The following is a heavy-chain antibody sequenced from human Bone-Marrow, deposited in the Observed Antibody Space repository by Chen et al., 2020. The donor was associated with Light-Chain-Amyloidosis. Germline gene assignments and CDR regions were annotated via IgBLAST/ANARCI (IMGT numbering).Heavy chain of an antibody. CDR2: ISADADTK. Sequence: QVQLVESGGCVLQPGSAVRLSCVASASGFGCYGIHWFRRAPGKGLEWVAIISADADTKNYGDSVKGRFTISRDNSKNTLYLQMSSLRPEDTAVYYCVRVGADDYTWGTPYFDYWGQGTLVTVSS. J-gene: IGHJ4*02. V-gene: IGHV3-30*19. D-gene: IGHD3-16*01. CDR3: VRVGADDYTWGTPYFDY. CDR1: ASGFGCYG.